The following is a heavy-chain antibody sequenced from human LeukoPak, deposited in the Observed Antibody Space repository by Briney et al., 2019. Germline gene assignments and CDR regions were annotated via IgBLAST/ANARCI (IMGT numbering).Heavy chain of an antibody. J-gene: IGHJ1*01. CDR1: GFTFSSYG. V-gene: IGHV3-33*08. Sequence: GGSLRLSCAASGFTFSSYGMRWARQAPGKGLEWVAVIWYDGSNKYYADSVKGRFTISRDNSKNTLYLQVNSLRAEDTAVYYCARDSSGYYPLEYFQHWGQGTLVTVSS. CDR3: ARDSSGYYPLEYFQH. D-gene: IGHD3-22*01. CDR2: IWYDGSNK.